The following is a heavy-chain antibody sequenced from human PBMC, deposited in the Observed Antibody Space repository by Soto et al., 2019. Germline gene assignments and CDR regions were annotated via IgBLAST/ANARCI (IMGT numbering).Heavy chain of an antibody. CDR2: INHSGST. V-gene: IGHV4-34*01. CDR1: GGSFSGYY. J-gene: IGHJ3*01. CDR3: AKDRKDHNSLWDPFDF. D-gene: IGHD2-21*01. Sequence: QVQLQQWGAGLLKPSETLSLTCAVYGGSFSGYYWSWIRQPPGKGLEWIGEINHSGSTNYNPSLKSRVTISVDTSKNQFSLKLNSVTAVDTAVYYCAKDRKDHNSLWDPFDFWGQGTEVTVSS.